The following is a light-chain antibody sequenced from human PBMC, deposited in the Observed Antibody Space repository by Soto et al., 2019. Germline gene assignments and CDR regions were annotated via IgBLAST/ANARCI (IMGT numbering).Light chain of an antibody. V-gene: IGKV3-15*01. CDR1: QSVGSY. CDR3: QQYKNWPPIT. J-gene: IGKJ5*01. Sequence: IVLTQSPATLSLSPGERATLSCRASQSVGSYLAWYQLKPGQAPRLLIYGASTRATGIPARFSGSGSGTEFTLTISSLQSEDFAVYYCQQYKNWPPITFGQGTRLEIK. CDR2: GAS.